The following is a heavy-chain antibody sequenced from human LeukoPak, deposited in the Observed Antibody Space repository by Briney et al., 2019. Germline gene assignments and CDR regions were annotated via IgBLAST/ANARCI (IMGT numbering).Heavy chain of an antibody. J-gene: IGHJ4*02. V-gene: IGHV4-4*07. Sequence: SETLSLTCTVSGGSISSYYWSWIRQPAGKGLEWIGRIYTSGSTNYNPSLKSRVTMSVDTPKNQFSLKLSSVTAADTAVYYCARGAANMGAVAGTFDYWGQGTLVTVSS. D-gene: IGHD6-19*01. CDR1: GGSISSYY. CDR3: ARGAANMGAVAGTFDY. CDR2: IYTSGST.